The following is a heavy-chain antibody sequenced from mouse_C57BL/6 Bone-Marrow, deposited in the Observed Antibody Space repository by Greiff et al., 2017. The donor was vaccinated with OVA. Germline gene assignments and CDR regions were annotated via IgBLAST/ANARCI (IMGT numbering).Heavy chain of an antibody. CDR2: INSDGGST. CDR1: EYEFPSHD. D-gene: IGHD4-1*01. CDR3: AGLGPPYYAMDY. Sequence: EVKLVESGGGLVQPGESLKLSCESNEYEFPSHDMSWVRKTPEKRLELVAAINSDGGSTYYTDTMERRFTFSRDNTKKTLYRQLSSLRSEVTALYYCAGLGPPYYAMDYWGQGTSVTVSS. J-gene: IGHJ4*01. V-gene: IGHV5-2*01.